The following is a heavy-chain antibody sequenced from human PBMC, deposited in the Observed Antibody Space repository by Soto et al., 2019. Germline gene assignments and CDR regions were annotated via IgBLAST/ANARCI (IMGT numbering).Heavy chain of an antibody. V-gene: IGHV3-23*01. CDR1: GFTFSTYA. D-gene: IGHD3-10*01. CDR3: AKDLRISLVRGGGYSYYGMGV. J-gene: IGHJ6*02. CDR2: ISGSGNSA. Sequence: HPGGSLRLSCAASGFTFSTYAMSWVRQAPGKGLQWVSGISGSGNSAYYADSVKGRFTIFRDNSMNTLYLQMNSLRAEDTAVYYCAKDLRISLVRGGGYSYYGMGVWGQGTTVTVSS.